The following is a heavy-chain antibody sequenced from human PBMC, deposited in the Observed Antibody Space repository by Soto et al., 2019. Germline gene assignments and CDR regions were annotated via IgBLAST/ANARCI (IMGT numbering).Heavy chain of an antibody. Sequence: QVQLVQSGAEVKKPGASVKVSCKASGYTFSSYGISWVRQAPGQGLEWMGWISAYNGNTNYAQKHQGRLTXTXNTSTSTAYMELRSLRSDDTAVYYCARDTYGSGAGYWGQGTLVTVSS. CDR2: ISAYNGNT. D-gene: IGHD3-10*01. CDR3: ARDTYGSGAGY. J-gene: IGHJ4*02. CDR1: GYTFSSYG. V-gene: IGHV1-18*01.